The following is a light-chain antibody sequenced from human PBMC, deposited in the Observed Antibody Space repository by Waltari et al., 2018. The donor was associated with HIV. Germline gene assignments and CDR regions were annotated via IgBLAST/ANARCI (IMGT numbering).Light chain of an antibody. CDR1: QRMDTS. CDR2: AAF. V-gene: IGKV1-39*01. Sequence: DIQMTQSPSSLSASVGDTVTITCRASQRMDTSLNWYQHKPGQAPQLLIYAAFNLQSGVPSRFTGGGLGTEFTLTINTLQVEDFATYYCQQSYKIPRTFGGGTKLEIK. CDR3: QQSYKIPRT. J-gene: IGKJ4*01.